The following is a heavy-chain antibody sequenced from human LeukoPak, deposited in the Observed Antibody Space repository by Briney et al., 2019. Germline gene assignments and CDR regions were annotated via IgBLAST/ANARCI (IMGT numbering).Heavy chain of an antibody. V-gene: IGHV3-53*01. J-gene: IGHJ4*02. CDR3: AKGDWNSFDF. CDR1: GFTVSSNY. D-gene: IGHD1-7*01. CDR2: IYSGGTT. Sequence: PGGSLRLSCAASGFTVSSNYMSWVRQTPGMGLEWVSIIYSGGTTYYADSVKGRFTISRDNSKNTLYLQMNSLRAEDTAVYYCAKGDWNSFDFWGQGSLVTVSS.